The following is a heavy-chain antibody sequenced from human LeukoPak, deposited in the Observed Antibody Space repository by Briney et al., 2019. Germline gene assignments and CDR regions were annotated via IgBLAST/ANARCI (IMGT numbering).Heavy chain of an antibody. Sequence: PSETLSLTCSVSGYSTSSGYYWAWIRQPPGMGLEWIGNNYHSGSTTYNPSLKSQFTIPLDTSKNKYSMKPSSVTAADPAVYYCARKDPAYSGYSVFDYWGQATLVTVSS. CDR1: GYSTSSGYY. D-gene: IGHD5-12*01. V-gene: IGHV4-38-2*02. CDR2: NYHSGST. CDR3: ARKDPAYSGYSVFDY. J-gene: IGHJ4*02.